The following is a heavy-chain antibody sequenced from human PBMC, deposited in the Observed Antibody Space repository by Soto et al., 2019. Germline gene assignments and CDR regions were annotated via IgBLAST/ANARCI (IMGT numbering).Heavy chain of an antibody. Sequence: ASVKVSCKASGYTFTGYYMHWVRQAPGQGLEWMGWINPNSGGTNYAQKFQGWVTMTRDTSISTAYMELSRLRSDDTAVYYCAREDKHWDIVATAAGFDYWGQGTLVTVSS. CDR3: AREDKHWDIVATAAGFDY. D-gene: IGHD5-12*01. CDR1: GYTFTGYY. V-gene: IGHV1-2*04. CDR2: INPNSGGT. J-gene: IGHJ4*02.